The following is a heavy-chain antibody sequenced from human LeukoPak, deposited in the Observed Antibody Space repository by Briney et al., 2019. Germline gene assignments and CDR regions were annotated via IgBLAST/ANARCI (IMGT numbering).Heavy chain of an antibody. CDR2: INHSGST. V-gene: IGHV4-34*01. D-gene: IGHD1-1*01. Sequence: LSCAASGFTFSSYEMNWVRQPPGKGLEWIGEINHSGSTNYNPSLKSRVTISIHTSKNQFSLKLNSVTAADTAIYYCARHVVTRRPPAATKRTWFDPWGQGTLVTVSS. CDR1: GFTFSSYE. J-gene: IGHJ5*02. CDR3: ARHVVTRRPPAATKRTWFDP.